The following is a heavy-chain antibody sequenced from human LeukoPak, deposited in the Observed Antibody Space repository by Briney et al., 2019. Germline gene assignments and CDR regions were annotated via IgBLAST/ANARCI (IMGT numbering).Heavy chain of an antibody. V-gene: IGHV3-23*01. CDR3: VSHNQYFDFWSGFLDY. J-gene: IGHJ4*02. Sequence: EPGGSLRLSCVASGLTFNTYGMSWVRQAPGKGLEWVSAISGTGITTYYADSVKGRFTTSRDNSKNTLYLQMNSLRAEDAAIYHCVSHNQYFDFWSGFLDYWGQGTLVTVSS. D-gene: IGHD3-3*01. CDR2: ISGTGITT. CDR1: GLTFNTYG.